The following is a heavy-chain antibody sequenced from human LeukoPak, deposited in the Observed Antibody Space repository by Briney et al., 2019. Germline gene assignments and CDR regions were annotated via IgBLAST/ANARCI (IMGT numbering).Heavy chain of an antibody. D-gene: IGHD1-26*01. CDR1: GGSISSYY. J-gene: IGHJ5*02. CDR3: ARDADSGSYYSNWFDP. Sequence: SETLSLTCTVSGGSISSYYWSWIRQPAGKGLEWIGRIYTSGSTNYNPSLKSRVTISVDTSKNQFSLKLSSVTAADTAVYYCARDADSGSYYSNWFDPWGQGTLVTVSS. CDR2: IYTSGST. V-gene: IGHV4-4*07.